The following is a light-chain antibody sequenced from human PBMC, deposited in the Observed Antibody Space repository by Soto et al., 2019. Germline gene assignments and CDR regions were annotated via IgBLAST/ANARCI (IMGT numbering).Light chain of an antibody. CDR1: QSVLYSSNNKNY. CDR2: WAS. J-gene: IGKJ3*01. CDR3: QQYYSTPF. V-gene: IGKV4-1*01. Sequence: DIVMTQSPDSLAVSLGERATINCKSSQSVLYSSNNKNYLAWYQQKPGQPPKLLIYWASTRESGVPDRFSGSGSGTDFTLSISSLQAIDVAVYYCQQYYSTPFFDPATKVDIK.